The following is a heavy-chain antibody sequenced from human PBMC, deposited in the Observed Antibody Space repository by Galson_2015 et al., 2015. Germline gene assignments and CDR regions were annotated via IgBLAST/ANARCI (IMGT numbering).Heavy chain of an antibody. J-gene: IGHJ3*02. Sequence: SLRLSCAASGFTFSSYEMNWVRQAPGKGLEWVSYISSSGSTIYYADSVKGRLTISRDNAKNSLYLQMNSLRAEDTAVYYCAGLYCSGGSCPAPDAFDIWGQGTMVTVSS. CDR2: ISSSGSTI. V-gene: IGHV3-48*03. CDR1: GFTFSSYE. CDR3: AGLYCSGGSCPAPDAFDI. D-gene: IGHD2-15*01.